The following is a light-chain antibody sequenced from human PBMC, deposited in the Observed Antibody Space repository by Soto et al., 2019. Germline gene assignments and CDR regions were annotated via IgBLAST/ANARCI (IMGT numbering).Light chain of an antibody. CDR3: QQYNKWPPRYT. CDR1: QSVSSD. V-gene: IGKV3-15*01. J-gene: IGKJ2*01. Sequence: EIVMTQSPATLSVSPGERATLSCRASQSVSSDLAWYQQNPGQAPRLLIYGASTRATGVPARFSGSGSGTEFTLTISSLQSEDFAMYYCQQYNKWPPRYTFGQGTKLEIK. CDR2: GAS.